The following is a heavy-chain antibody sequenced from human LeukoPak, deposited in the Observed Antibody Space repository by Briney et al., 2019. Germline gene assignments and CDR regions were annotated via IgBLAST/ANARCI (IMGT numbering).Heavy chain of an antibody. CDR2: IYTSGST. D-gene: IGHD3-3*01. Sequence: SETLSLTCTVSGGSISSGSYYWSWIRQPAGKGLEWIGRIYTSGSTNYNPSLQSRATILVDTFKKQFSLKLSSVTAADTAVYYCARAERITIFGVVIIKVEAFDIWGQRTMVTVSS. J-gene: IGHJ3*02. CDR1: GGSISSGSYY. V-gene: IGHV4-61*02. CDR3: ARAERITIFGVVIIKVEAFDI.